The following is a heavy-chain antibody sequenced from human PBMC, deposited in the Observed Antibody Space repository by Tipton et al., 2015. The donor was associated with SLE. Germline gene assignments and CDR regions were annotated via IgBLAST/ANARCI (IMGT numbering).Heavy chain of an antibody. CDR2: INPSGGST. D-gene: IGHD6-13*01. J-gene: IGHJ6*02. CDR3: ARGDGYSSMEYYYFGMDV. V-gene: IGHV1-46*03. Sequence: QLVQSGAEVKKPGTSVKVSCKASGYTFTSYYMHWVRQAPGQGLEWMGIINPSGGSTSYARKFQGRVTMTRDTSTSTVYMELGRLRSEDTAVYYCARGDGYSSMEYYYFGMDVWGQGTTVTVSS. CDR1: GYTFTSYY.